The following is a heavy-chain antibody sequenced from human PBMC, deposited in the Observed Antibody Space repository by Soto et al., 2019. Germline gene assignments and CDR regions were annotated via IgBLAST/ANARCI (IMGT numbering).Heavy chain of an antibody. CDR2: ISGSGGSP. V-gene: IGHV3-23*01. D-gene: IGHD6-19*01. CDR1: GFTFSNYA. J-gene: IGHJ4*02. Sequence: GGSLRLSCAASGFTFSNYAMNWVRQAPGKGLEWVSTISGSGGSPYYADSVKGRFTISRDNSKNTLYLQMNSLRAGDSAIYYCAKEGGSGLYYFDYWGQGTLVTVSS. CDR3: AKEGGSGLYYFDY.